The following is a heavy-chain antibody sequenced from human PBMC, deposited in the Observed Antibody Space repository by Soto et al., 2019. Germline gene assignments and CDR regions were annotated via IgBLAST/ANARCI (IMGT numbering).Heavy chain of an antibody. D-gene: IGHD2-2*01. CDR3: AKSPNFYCGSYLCCKYYFDP. CDR1: GFTFNTYG. CDR2: ISFDGSEK. J-gene: IGHJ4*02. V-gene: IGHV3-30*18. Sequence: QEHLVESGGGVVQPGTSLRLSCGASGFTFNTYGMHWVRQAPGKGLEWVAVISFDGSEKFYVDSVKGRFTISRDNSKNTPYLQLNSLRPQHTATYYCAKSPNFYCGSYLCCKYYFDPWGQGTLVTVSS.